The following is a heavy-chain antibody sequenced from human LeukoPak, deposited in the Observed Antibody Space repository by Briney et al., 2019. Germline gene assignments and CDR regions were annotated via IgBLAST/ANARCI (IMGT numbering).Heavy chain of an antibody. V-gene: IGHV4-61*01. CDR3: ARFIAAGSERYFDY. J-gene: IGHJ4*02. CDR1: RGSVSSGSYY. Sequence: SETLSLTCTVSRGSVSSGSYYWSWIRQPPGKGLEWIGYMYYSGSTNYNPSLKGRVTTSVDTSKNQFSLKLSSVTAADTAVYYCARFIAAGSERYFDYWGQGTLVTVSS. D-gene: IGHD6-13*01. CDR2: MYYSGST.